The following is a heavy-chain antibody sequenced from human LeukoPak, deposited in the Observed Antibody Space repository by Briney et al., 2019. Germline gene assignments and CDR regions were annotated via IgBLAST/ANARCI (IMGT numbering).Heavy chain of an antibody. CDR1: GFTFSSYW. CDR3: ARVTIFGVVATFDY. D-gene: IGHD3-3*01. V-gene: IGHV3-74*01. J-gene: IGHJ4*02. CDR2: INSDGRST. Sequence: GGSLRLSCAASGFTFSSYWMHWVRQAPGKGLVWDSRINSDGRSTSYADSVKGRFTISRDSAKNTLYLQMNSLRAEDTAVHYCARVTIFGVVATFDYWGQGTLVTVSS.